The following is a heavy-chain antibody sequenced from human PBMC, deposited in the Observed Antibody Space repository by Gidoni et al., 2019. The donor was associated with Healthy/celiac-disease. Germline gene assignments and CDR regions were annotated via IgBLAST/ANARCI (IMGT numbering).Heavy chain of an antibody. CDR1: GYTFTSYA. V-gene: IGHV1-3*01. Sequence: VPLVQSGAEVQKPGASVKGSCKASGYTFTSYAMHWVRQAPGQRLEWMGWINAGNGNTKYSQKFQGRVTITRDTSASTAYMELSSLRSEDTAVYYCARDGEIAALFQFDYWGQGTLVTVSS. D-gene: IGHD6-13*01. CDR2: INAGNGNT. J-gene: IGHJ4*02. CDR3: ARDGEIAALFQFDY.